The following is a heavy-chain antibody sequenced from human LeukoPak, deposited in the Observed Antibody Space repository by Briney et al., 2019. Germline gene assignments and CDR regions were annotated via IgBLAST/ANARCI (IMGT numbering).Heavy chain of an antibody. V-gene: IGHV3-53*01. CDR2: IYSGGST. CDR3: ARDKGSSWYGGFDY. D-gene: IGHD6-13*01. Sequence: GGSLRLSCAAPGFTVSSNYMSWVRQAPGKGLEWVSVIYSGGSTYYADSVKGRFTISRDNSKNTLYLQMNSLRAEDAAVYYCARDKGSSWYGGFDYWGQGTLVTVSS. J-gene: IGHJ4*02. CDR1: GFTVSSNY.